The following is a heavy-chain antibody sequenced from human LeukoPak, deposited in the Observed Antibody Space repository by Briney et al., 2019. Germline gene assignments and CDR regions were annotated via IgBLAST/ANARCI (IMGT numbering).Heavy chain of an antibody. CDR2: IYPGDSNT. CDR3: ARLVGYDSSGYPPGY. J-gene: IGHJ4*02. V-gene: IGHV5-51*01. Sequence: GASLDLSWQGSGSLFTSYWIGWVRAMPGKGLEWMGIIYPGDSNTRYSPSCQGQVTISADKSNSTAYLQWSSLKASDIAMYYCARLVGYDSSGYPPGYWGQGTLVTVAS. D-gene: IGHD3-22*01. CDR1: GSLFTSYW.